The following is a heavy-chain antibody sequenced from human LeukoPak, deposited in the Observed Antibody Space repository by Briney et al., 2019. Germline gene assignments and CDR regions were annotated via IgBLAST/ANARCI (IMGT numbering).Heavy chain of an antibody. CDR3: ARGQVGVGRLSTLGVVHPTWFDP. J-gene: IGHJ5*02. CDR1: GYTFTSYD. Sequence: GASVKVSCRASGYTFTSYDINWVRQAPGQGLEWMGWMNPNNGNTGYAQKFKDRVILTRNTSTKTAYMELSSLRFEDTAVYYCARGQVGVGRLSTLGVVHPTWFDPWGQGTLVTVSS. V-gene: IGHV1-8*01. D-gene: IGHD3-3*01. CDR2: MNPNNGNT.